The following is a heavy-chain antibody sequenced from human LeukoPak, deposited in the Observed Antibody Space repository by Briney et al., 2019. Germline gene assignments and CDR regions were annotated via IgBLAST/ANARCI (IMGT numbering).Heavy chain of an antibody. V-gene: IGHV4-30-2*01. CDR1: GGSINSGGHY. Sequence: SETLSLTCSVSGGSINSGGHYWSWIRQPPGKGLEWIGYIFRSGSTYYNPSLKSRVRILVDRSKNQFSLKLSSVTAADTAVYYCARDDGSSGVDYWGQGTLVTVSS. J-gene: IGHJ4*02. CDR2: IFRSGST. CDR3: ARDDGSSGVDY. D-gene: IGHD1-26*01.